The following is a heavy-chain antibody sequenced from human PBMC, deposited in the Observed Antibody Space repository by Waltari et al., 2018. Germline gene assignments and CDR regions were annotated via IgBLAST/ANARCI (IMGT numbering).Heavy chain of an antibody. CDR1: GYTSTSDD. CDR3: AREGIQDYGMDV. D-gene: IGHD6-13*01. J-gene: IGHJ6*02. Sequence: QVQLVQSGAEWKKPGASVKVCCKASGYTSTSDDNNWVRQATGQGLEWMGWMNPNSGNTGYAQKFQGRVTITRNTSISTAYMELSSLRSEDTAVYYCAREGIQDYGMDVWGQGTTVTVSS. CDR2: MNPNSGNT. V-gene: IGHV1-8*03.